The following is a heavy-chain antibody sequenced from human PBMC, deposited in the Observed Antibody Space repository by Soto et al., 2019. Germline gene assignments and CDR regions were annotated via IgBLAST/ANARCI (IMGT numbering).Heavy chain of an antibody. CDR1: GGSISRYY. Sequence: SETLSLICTVSGGSISRYYWSWIRQPPGKGLGWIGYIYSSGSTNYNPSLKSRVIISVDTSKNHFSLKLSSVTAADTAAYYCARHRGGGYCTNGVCYDAAQNDAFDIWGQGTMVTV. CDR2: IYSSGST. V-gene: IGHV4-59*08. CDR3: ARHRGGGYCTNGVCYDAAQNDAFDI. J-gene: IGHJ3*02. D-gene: IGHD2-8*01.